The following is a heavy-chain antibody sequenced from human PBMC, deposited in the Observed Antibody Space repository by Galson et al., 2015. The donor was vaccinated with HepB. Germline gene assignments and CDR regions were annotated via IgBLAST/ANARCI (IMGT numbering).Heavy chain of an antibody. V-gene: IGHV2-70*11. Sequence: PALVKPTQTLTLTCTFSGFSLSTSGMCVSWIRQPPGKALEWLARIDWDDDKYYSTSLKTRLTISKDTSKNQVVLTMTNMDPVDTATYYCARIRRYCSGGSCLYYYGMDVWGQGTTVTVSS. J-gene: IGHJ6*02. CDR2: IDWDDDK. CDR3: ARIRRYCSGGSCLYYYGMDV. CDR1: GFSLSTSGMC. D-gene: IGHD2-15*01.